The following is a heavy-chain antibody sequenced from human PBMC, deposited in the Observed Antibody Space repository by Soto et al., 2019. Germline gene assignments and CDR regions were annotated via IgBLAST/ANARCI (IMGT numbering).Heavy chain of an antibody. D-gene: IGHD3-3*01. V-gene: IGHV3-72*01. J-gene: IGHJ6*02. Sequence: GGSLRLSCAASGFTFSDHYMDWVRQAPGKGLEWVGRTRNKANSYTTEYAASVKGRFTISRDDSKNSLYLQMNSLKTEDTAVYYCARSHYDFWSGYRETGGYYGMDVWGQGTTVTVSS. CDR3: ARSHYDFWSGYRETGGYYGMDV. CDR2: TRNKANSYTT. CDR1: GFTFSDHY.